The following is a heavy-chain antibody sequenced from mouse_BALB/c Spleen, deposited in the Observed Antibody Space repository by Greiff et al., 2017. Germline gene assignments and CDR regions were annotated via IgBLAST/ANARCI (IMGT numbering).Heavy chain of an antibody. Sequence: EVQVVESGGGLVQPGGSRKLSCAASGFTFSSFGMHWVRQAPEKGLEWVAYISSGSSTIYYADTVKGRFTISRDNPKNTLFLQMTSLRSEDTAMYYCARGGYGYHYAMDYWGQGTSVTVSS. V-gene: IGHV5-17*02. CDR2: ISSGSSTI. J-gene: IGHJ4*01. CDR1: GFTFSSFG. CDR3: ARGGYGYHYAMDY. D-gene: IGHD1-2*01.